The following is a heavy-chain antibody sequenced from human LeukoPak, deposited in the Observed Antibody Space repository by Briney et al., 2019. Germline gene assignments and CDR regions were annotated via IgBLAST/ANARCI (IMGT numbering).Heavy chain of an antibody. J-gene: IGHJ5*02. CDR3: ARDRKKIRYFDWLPFDP. CDR2: TNWNGGST. V-gene: IGHV3-20*04. Sequence: GGSLRLSCAASGFTFDDYGMSWVRQAPGKGLEWVSGTNWNGGSTGYADSVKGRFTISRDNAKNSLYLQMNSLRAEDTALYYCARDRKKIRYFDWLPFDPWGQGTLVTVSS. D-gene: IGHD3-9*01. CDR1: GFTFDDYG.